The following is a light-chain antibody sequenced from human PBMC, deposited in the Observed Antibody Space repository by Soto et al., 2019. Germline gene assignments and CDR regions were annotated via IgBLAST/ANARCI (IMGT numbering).Light chain of an antibody. CDR1: QSVSSNY. V-gene: IGKV3D-20*02. CDR3: QQGSNGPSIT. J-gene: IGKJ5*01. Sequence: EIVLTQSPGTLSLSPVERATLSCMASQSVSSNYFAWNQQKPAQAPRPLIYAASTRPTGIPDRSSGSGSGTDFTPTISSLEPEDFAVYYGQQGSNGPSITFGQGTRRRL. CDR2: AAS.